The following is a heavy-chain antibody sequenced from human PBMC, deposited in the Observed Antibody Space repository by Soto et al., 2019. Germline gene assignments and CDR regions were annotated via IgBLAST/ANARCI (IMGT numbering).Heavy chain of an antibody. D-gene: IGHD2-2*01. CDR1: GGSVSSRDYY. V-gene: IGHV4-30-4*01. CDR3: ARDPMPDHYYYGMDV. Sequence: QVQLQESGPGLVKPSQTLSLTCTVSGGSVSSRDYYWSWVRQSPGKGLEWIGDIYFSGSTYYNPSLKSRISMSVDTSKNQLSLRLRSVTAADTAVYYCARDPMPDHYYYGMDVWGQGTAVTVSS. J-gene: IGHJ6*02. CDR2: IYFSGST.